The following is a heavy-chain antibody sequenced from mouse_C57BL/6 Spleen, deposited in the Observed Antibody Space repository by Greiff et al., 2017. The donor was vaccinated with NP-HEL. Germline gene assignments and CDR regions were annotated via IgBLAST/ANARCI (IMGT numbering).Heavy chain of an antibody. CDR1: GYTFTDYN. CDR3: AREYGSSPAWFAY. Sequence: VQLQQSGPELVKPGASVKMSCKASGYTFTDYNMHWVKQSHGKSLEWIGYINPNNGGTSYNQKFKGKATLTVNKSSSTAYMELRSLTSEDSAVYYCAREYGSSPAWFAYWGQGTLVTVSA. CDR2: INPNNGGT. J-gene: IGHJ3*01. D-gene: IGHD1-1*01. V-gene: IGHV1-22*01.